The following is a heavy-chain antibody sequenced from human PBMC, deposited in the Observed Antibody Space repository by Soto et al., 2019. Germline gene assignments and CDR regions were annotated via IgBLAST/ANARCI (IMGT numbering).Heavy chain of an antibody. V-gene: IGHV3-30-3*01. CDR3: XXXXXFGNXXXXXFDN. J-gene: IGHJ4*02. CDR1: GFTFSSYA. D-gene: IGHD3-10*01. Sequence: QVQLVESGGGVVQPGRSLKLSCAASGFTFSSYAMHWVRQAPXXGLEXVAFISFDGSNEYYADSVKDRFTVSRDNSXXXXXXXXXXXXXXXXXXXXXXXXXXFGNXXXXXFDNWGQGTLVTVSS. CDR2: ISFDGSNE.